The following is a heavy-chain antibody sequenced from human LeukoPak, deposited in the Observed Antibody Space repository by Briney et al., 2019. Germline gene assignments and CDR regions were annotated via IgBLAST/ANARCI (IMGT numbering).Heavy chain of an antibody. D-gene: IGHD1-26*01. CDR2: IYYSGST. J-gene: IGHJ4*02. Sequence: KPSETLSLTCTVSGGSISSSSYYWDWIRQPPGKGLEWIGSIYYSGSTYYNPSLKSRVTISVDTSKNQFSLKLSSVTAADTAVYYCARPRVSWDLHAEQRYYFDYWGQGTLVTVSS. CDR1: GGSISSSSYY. CDR3: ARPRVSWDLHAEQRYYFDY. V-gene: IGHV4-39*01.